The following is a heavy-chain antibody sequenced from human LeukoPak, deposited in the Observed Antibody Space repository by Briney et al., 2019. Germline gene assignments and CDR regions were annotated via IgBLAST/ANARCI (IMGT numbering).Heavy chain of an antibody. CDR2: ISYDGSNK. D-gene: IGHD4-23*01. V-gene: IGHV3-30-3*01. J-gene: IGHJ4*02. Sequence: GGSLRLSCAASGFTFSSYAMHWVRQAPGKGLEWVAVISYDGSNKYYADSVKGRFTISRDNSKNTLCLQMNSLRAEDTAVYYCARDDYGGKLIDYWGQGTLVTVSS. CDR1: GFTFSSYA. CDR3: ARDDYGGKLIDY.